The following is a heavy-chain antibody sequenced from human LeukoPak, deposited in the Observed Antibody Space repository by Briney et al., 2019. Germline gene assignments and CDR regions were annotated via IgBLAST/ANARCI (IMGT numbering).Heavy chain of an antibody. Sequence: ASVKVSCKASGYTFTNYDINWVRQATGQGLEWMGWMNPNSGNTGYAQKFQGRVTMTRNTSITTAYMELSSLRSGDTAVYYCARRRGWPNYFDYWGQGTLVTVSS. J-gene: IGHJ4*02. CDR3: ARRRGWPNYFDY. V-gene: IGHV1-8*01. CDR1: GYTFTNYD. CDR2: MNPNSGNT. D-gene: IGHD6-19*01.